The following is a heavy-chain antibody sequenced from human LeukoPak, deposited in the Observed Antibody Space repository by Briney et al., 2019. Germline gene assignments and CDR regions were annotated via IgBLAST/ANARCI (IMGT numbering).Heavy chain of an antibody. CDR1: GGSISSYY. D-gene: IGHD6-19*01. CDR3: ARHLADSSGRNDAFDI. Sequence: SETLSLTCTVSGGSISSYYWSWIRQPPGKGLEWIGYIYYSGSTNHNPSLKSRVTISVDTSKNQFSLKLSSVTAADTAVYYCARHLADSSGRNDAFDIWGQGTMVTVSS. CDR2: IYYSGST. J-gene: IGHJ3*02. V-gene: IGHV4-59*08.